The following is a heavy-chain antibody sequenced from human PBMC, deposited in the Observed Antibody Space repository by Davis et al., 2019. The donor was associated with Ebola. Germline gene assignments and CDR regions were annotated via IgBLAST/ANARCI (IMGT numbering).Heavy chain of an antibody. Sequence: GESLKISCKGSGYAFTNHWIAWVRQMPGKGLEWLGIIYPVDSDTRYSPSFQGQVTISADKSITTAYLQWSGLRASDTAMYYCASLRRTITGMDDAFDIWGQGTMVTVSS. CDR1: GYAFTNHW. CDR3: ASLRRTITGMDDAFDI. CDR2: IYPVDSDT. V-gene: IGHV5-51*01. J-gene: IGHJ3*02. D-gene: IGHD1-20*01.